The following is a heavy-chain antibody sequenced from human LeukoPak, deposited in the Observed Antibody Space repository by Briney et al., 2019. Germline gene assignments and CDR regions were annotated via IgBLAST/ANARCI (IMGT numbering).Heavy chain of an antibody. Sequence: SETLSLTCTVSGGSISSYYWSWIRQPPGKGLEWIGYIYYSGSTNYNPSLKSRVTISVDTSRNQFSLKLSSVTAADTAVYYCARQNLDCSGGSCYGKYYFDYWGQGTLVTVSS. CDR3: ARQNLDCSGGSCYGKYYFDY. CDR2: IYYSGST. CDR1: GGSISSYY. J-gene: IGHJ4*02. V-gene: IGHV4-59*08. D-gene: IGHD2-15*01.